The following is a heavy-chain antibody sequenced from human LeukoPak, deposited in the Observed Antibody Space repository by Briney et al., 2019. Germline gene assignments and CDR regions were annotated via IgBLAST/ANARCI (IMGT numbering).Heavy chain of an antibody. J-gene: IGHJ3*02. Sequence: GRSLRLSCAASGFTFSSYAMHWVRQAPGKGLEWVAVISYDGSNKYYADSVKGRFTISRDNSKNTLYLQMNSLRAEDTAVYYCARERGDVREYAFDIWGQGTMVTVSS. CDR2: ISYDGSNK. D-gene: IGHD3-10*01. CDR3: ARERGDVREYAFDI. CDR1: GFTFSSYA. V-gene: IGHV3-30-3*01.